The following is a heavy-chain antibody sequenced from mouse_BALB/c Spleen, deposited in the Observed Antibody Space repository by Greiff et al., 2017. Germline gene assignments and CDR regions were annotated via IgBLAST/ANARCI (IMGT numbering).Heavy chain of an antibody. J-gene: IGHJ3*01. CDR3: AREGDYDEFAY. CDR2: INPGSGST. CDR1: GYAFTNYL. V-gene: IGHV1-54*01. Sequence: VQLQQSGAELVRPGTSVKVSCKASGYAFTNYLIEWVKQRPGQGLEWIGVINPGSGSTKYNEKFKGKATLTTDKSSSTAYMQLSRLTSEDSAVYFCAREGDYDEFAYWGQGTLVTVSA. D-gene: IGHD2-4*01.